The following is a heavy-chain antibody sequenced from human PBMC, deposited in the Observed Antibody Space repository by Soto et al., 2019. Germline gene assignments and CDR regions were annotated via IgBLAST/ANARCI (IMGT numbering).Heavy chain of an antibody. CDR2: INHSGST. D-gene: IGHD6-6*01. V-gene: IGHV4-34*01. CDR3: ARARSIAARPRAYYYGMDV. J-gene: IGHJ6*02. Sequence: SETLSLTCAVYGGSFSGYYCIWIRQPPVKWLEWIGEINHSGSTNYNPSLKSRVTISVDTSKNQFSLKLSSVTAADTAVYYCARARSIAARPRAYYYGMDVWGQGTTVTVSS. CDR1: GGSFSGYY.